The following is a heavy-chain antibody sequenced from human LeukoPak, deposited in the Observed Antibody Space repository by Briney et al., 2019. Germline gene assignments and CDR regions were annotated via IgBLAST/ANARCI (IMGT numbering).Heavy chain of an antibody. J-gene: IGHJ2*01. CDR3: ARVRKYSGYYSWYFDL. Sequence: GGSLRLSCAASGFTFSGSAMHWVRQASGKGLEWVGRIRSKANSYATAYAASVKGRFTISRDDSKNTAYLQMNSLRAGDTAVYYCARVRKYSGYYSWYFDLWGRGTLVTVSS. CDR2: IRSKANSYAT. CDR1: GFTFSGSA. V-gene: IGHV3-73*01. D-gene: IGHD5-12*01.